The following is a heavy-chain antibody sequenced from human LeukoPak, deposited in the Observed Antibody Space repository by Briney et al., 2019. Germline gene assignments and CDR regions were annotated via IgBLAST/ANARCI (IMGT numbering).Heavy chain of an antibody. CDR2: INPNSGGT. D-gene: IGHD2-15*01. J-gene: IGHJ6*02. Sequence: ASVEVSCKASGYTFTGYYMHWVRQAPGQGLEWMGWINPNSGGTNYAQKFQGRVTMTRDTSISTAYMELSRLRSDDTAVYYCASPYCSGGSCYSRYYYYGMDVWGQGTTVTVSS. V-gene: IGHV1-2*02. CDR3: ASPYCSGGSCYSRYYYYGMDV. CDR1: GYTFTGYY.